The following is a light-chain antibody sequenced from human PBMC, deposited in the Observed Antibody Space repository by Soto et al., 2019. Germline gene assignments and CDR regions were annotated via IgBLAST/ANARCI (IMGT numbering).Light chain of an antibody. V-gene: IGLV1-40*01. CDR1: SSNIGADFD. Sequence: QSVLTHPPWVSGAPGQRITISGTGSSSNIGADFDVYWYQQLPGAAPKLLIYGNTIRPSGVPDRFSGSKSGTSASLAITGLQAEDEADYYCQSYDRSLSGVFGTGTKVTVL. CDR2: GNT. J-gene: IGLJ1*01. CDR3: QSYDRSLSGV.